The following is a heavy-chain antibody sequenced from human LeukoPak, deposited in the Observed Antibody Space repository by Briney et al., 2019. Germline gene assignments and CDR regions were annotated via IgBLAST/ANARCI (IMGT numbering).Heavy chain of an antibody. CDR2: LNNDGSSI. Sequence: GGSLRLSCVGSGFTFSSYWMNWVRQAPGKGLVWVSRLNNDGSSITYVDSVKGRFTISRDNAKNTVYLQMNSLRAEDTAVYYCARSDWNDAYFDSWGQGTLVTVSS. CDR1: GFTFSSYW. J-gene: IGHJ4*02. D-gene: IGHD1-1*01. V-gene: IGHV3-74*01. CDR3: ARSDWNDAYFDS.